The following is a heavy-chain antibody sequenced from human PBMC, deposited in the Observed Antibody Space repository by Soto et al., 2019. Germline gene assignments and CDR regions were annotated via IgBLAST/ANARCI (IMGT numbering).Heavy chain of an antibody. D-gene: IGHD4-17*01. J-gene: IGHJ6*02. CDR2: ISYDGSNK. CDR3: AKDGSYGDYGYYYGMDV. CDR1: GFSFSSYG. Sequence: GGSLRLSCAASGFSFSSYGMHWVRQAPGKGLEWVAVISYDGSNKYYADSVKGRFTISRDNSKNTLYLQMNSLRAEDTAVYYCAKDGSYGDYGYYYGMDVWGQGTTVTVSS. V-gene: IGHV3-30*18.